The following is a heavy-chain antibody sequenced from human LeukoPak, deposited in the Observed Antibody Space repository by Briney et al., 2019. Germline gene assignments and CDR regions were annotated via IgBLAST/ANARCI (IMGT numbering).Heavy chain of an antibody. V-gene: IGHV1-2*02. CDR1: GYTFTGYY. D-gene: IGHD5-24*01. CDR2: INPNSGGT. CDR3: ARDSLWDGYNSPDAFDI. Sequence: GASVKVSCKASGYTFTGYYMHWVRQAPGQGLEWMGWINPNSGGTNYAQKFQGRVTMTRDTSISTAYMELSRLRSDDTAVYYCARDSLWDGYNSPDAFDIWGQGTMVTVSS. J-gene: IGHJ3*02.